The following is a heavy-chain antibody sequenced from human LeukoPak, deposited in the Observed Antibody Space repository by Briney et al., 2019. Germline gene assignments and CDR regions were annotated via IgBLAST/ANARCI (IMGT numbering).Heavy chain of an antibody. CDR2: IKEDGSEK. V-gene: IGHV3-7*03. J-gene: IGHJ4*02. CDR3: ARVSAGDYPDY. CDR1: GSIFSNYW. D-gene: IGHD7-27*01. Sequence: PGGSLRLSCAASGSIFSNYWMRWVRQATGKGVEWVANIKEDGSEKSYVDSVKGRFTISRDNAKNSLYLQMNGLRAEDTAVYYCARVSAGDYPDYWGQGTLVTVSS.